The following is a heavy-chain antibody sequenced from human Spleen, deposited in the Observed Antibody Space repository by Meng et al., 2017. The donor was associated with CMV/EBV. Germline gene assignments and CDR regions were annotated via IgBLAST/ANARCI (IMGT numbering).Heavy chain of an antibody. V-gene: IGHV4-4*07. D-gene: IGHD6-13*01. J-gene: IGHJ4*02. CDR2: IFTRGST. CDR3: ARSRDYSSLQYY. CDR1: GGSISSVY. Sequence: VQLQLVGPRPLKPSATLSFTFTVSGGSISSVYWVWIRQPAGKGLEWIGRIFTRGSTTYNPSLKSRVTMSVDTSKSQFSLKLSSVTAADTAVYYCARSRDYSSLQYYWGQGTLVTVSS.